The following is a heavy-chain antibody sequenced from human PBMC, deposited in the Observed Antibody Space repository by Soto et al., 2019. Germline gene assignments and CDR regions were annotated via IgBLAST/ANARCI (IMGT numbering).Heavy chain of an antibody. D-gene: IGHD1-26*01. CDR3: ARSYSRGWEPEYYFDY. J-gene: IGHJ4*02. CDR1: GGSISSSNW. V-gene: IGHV4-4*02. CDR2: INHSGST. Sequence: SETLSLTCAVSGGSISSSNWWSWVRQPPGKGLEWTGEINHSGSTNYNPSLKSRVTISVDKSKNQFSLKLSSVTAADTAVYYCARSYSRGWEPEYYFDYWGQGTLVTVSS.